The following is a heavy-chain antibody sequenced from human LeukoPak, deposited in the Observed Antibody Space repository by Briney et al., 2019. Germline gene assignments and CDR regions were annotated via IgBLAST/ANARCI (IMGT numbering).Heavy chain of an antibody. J-gene: IGHJ4*02. D-gene: IGHD3-10*01. CDR3: ARDGFGELSTDYFDC. CDR1: GFTFSSYS. CDR2: ISSSSSYI. Sequence: SGGSLRLSCAASGFTFSSYSMNWVRQAPGKGLEWVSSISSSSSYIYYADSVKGRFTISRDNAKNSLYLQMNSLRAEDTAVYYCARDGFGELSTDYFDCWGQGTLVTVSS. V-gene: IGHV3-21*01.